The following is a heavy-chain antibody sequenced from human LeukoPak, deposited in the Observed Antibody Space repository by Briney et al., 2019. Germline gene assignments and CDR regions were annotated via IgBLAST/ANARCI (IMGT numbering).Heavy chain of an antibody. CDR3: AKDHALRVDGYINDAFDI. Sequence: PGGSLRLSCAASGFTFDDYAMHWVRQAPGKGLEWVSGISWNSGSIGYADSVKGRFTISRDNAKNSLYLQMNSLRAEDMALYYCAKDHALRVDGYINDAFDIWGQGTMVTVSS. CDR1: GFTFDDYA. D-gene: IGHD5-24*01. V-gene: IGHV3-9*03. CDR2: ISWNSGSI. J-gene: IGHJ3*02.